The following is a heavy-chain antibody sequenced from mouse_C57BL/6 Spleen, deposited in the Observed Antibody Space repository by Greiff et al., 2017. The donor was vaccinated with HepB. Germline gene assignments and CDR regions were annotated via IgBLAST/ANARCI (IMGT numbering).Heavy chain of an antibody. CDR3: ARRLTGNAMDY. Sequence: EVKLLESGGGLVKPGGSLKLSCAASGFTFSDYGMHWVRQAPEKGLEWVAYISSASSTIYYADTVKGRFTISRDNAKNTLFLQMTSLRSEDTAMYYCARRLTGNAMDYWGQGTSVTVSS. V-gene: IGHV5-17*01. D-gene: IGHD4-1*01. CDR2: ISSASSTI. CDR1: GFTFSDYG. J-gene: IGHJ4*01.